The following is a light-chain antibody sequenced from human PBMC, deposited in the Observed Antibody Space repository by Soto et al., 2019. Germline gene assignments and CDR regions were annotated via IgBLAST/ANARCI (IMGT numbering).Light chain of an antibody. Sequence: IQMTQSPASLSASIGDQVTITCRASQDILKYVNLYQQKSGQAPKILIFETSSLERRVPTRFKGSGYGTSFSLTIDSLQPDDFATYFCQQSYNAPYTFGQGT. J-gene: IGKJ2*01. V-gene: IGKV1-39*01. CDR3: QQSYNAPYT. CDR2: ETS. CDR1: QDILKY.